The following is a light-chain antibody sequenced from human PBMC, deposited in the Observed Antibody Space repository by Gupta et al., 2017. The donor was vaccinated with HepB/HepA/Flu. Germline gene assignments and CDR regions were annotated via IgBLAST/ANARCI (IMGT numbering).Light chain of an antibody. CDR1: QSISNW. J-gene: IGKJ1*01. CDR3: QEYSGSSWT. CDR2: KAS. V-gene: IGKV1-5*03. Sequence: DIQMTQSLSPLSASVGDRVTITCRASQSISNWLAWYQQKPGKAPNLLIYKASNLESGVPSRFSGSGSGTEFTLTISSLQPDDFATYYCQEYSGSSWTFGQGTKVEIK.